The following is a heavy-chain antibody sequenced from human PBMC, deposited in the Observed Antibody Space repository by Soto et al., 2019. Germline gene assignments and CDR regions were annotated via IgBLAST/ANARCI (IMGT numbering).Heavy chain of an antibody. J-gene: IGHJ4*02. V-gene: IGHV1-8*01. D-gene: IGHD3-10*01. Sequence: ASVKVSCKASGYTFTSYDINWVRQATGQGLEWMGWMNPNSGNTGYAQKFQGRVTMTRNTSISTAYMEPSSLRSEDTAVYYCARVVTMVRGVIGYWGQGTLVTVSS. CDR1: GYTFTSYD. CDR3: ARVVTMVRGVIGY. CDR2: MNPNSGNT.